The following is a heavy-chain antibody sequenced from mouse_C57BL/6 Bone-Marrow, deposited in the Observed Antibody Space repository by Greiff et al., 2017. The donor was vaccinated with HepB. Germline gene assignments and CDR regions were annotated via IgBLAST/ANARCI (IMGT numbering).Heavy chain of an antibody. J-gene: IGHJ1*03. CDR1: GFTFSSYA. D-gene: IGHD1-1*01. CDR2: ISSGGDYI. CDR3: ARSSITTVVARCWYFDV. Sequence: EVQVVESGEGLVKPGGSLKLSCAASGFTFSSYAMSWVRQTPEKRLEWVAYISSGGDYIYYADTVKGRFTISGDTARNTLYLQMSSLKSEDTAMYSCARSSITTVVARCWYFDVWGKGTTVTVSS. V-gene: IGHV5S21*01.